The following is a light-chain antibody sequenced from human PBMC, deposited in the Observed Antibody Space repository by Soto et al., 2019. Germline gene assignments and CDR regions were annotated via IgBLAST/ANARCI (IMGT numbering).Light chain of an antibody. CDR3: SACTGSNTPVV. V-gene: IGLV2-14*01. Sequence: QSALTQPASASGSPGQSITISCSGTSSDIGGNNYISWYQQHPGTAPNLIIFNVSKRPSGVSNRFSGSKSGNSASLTISGLQAEDEADYYCSACTGSNTPVVFGGGTKLTVL. J-gene: IGLJ2*01. CDR2: NVS. CDR1: SSDIGGNNY.